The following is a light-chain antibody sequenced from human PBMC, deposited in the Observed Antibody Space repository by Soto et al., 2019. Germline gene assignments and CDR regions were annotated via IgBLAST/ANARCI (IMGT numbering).Light chain of an antibody. Sequence: EIVLTQSPGTLSLSPGEKATLSCRASQSVSSNFLAWYRQKPGQAPRLLINGASSRATGIPDRFSGSGSGTDFTLTINRLEPEDFAVYYCQQYGSSRWTFGQGTQVEIK. CDR2: GAS. V-gene: IGKV3-20*01. CDR1: QSVSSNF. CDR3: QQYGSSRWT. J-gene: IGKJ1*01.